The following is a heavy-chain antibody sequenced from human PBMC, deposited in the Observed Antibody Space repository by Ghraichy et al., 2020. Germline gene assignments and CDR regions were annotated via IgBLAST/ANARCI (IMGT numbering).Heavy chain of an antibody. D-gene: IGHD2-2*02. CDR2: INSGGST. V-gene: IGHV3-53*01. CDR1: GLTVNGNY. J-gene: IGHJ6*02. Sequence: GSLRLSCAASGLTVNGNYMTWVRQAPGKGLEWVSLINSGGSTYYADSVKGRFTISRDDSKNTLYLQMNSLRAGDTAVYYCARDPSYCTSTRCYSGMDVWGQGTTVTVSS. CDR3: ARDPSYCTSTRCYSGMDV.